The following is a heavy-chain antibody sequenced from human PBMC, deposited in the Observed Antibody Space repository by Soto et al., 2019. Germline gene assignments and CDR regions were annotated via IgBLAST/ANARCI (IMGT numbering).Heavy chain of an antibody. D-gene: IGHD5-18*01. CDR3: VRGAYRGFRLDS. CDR1: GFTFSNYW. V-gene: IGHV3-74*01. CDR2: INVDASGA. J-gene: IGHJ5*01. Sequence: EVQLVESGGGLVQRGGSLRLSCAASGFTFSNYWIHWVRQAPGKGRVWVSRINVDASGANYADFVKGRFTISRDNAKNTVYLQMNSLRAEDTAVYYCVRGAYRGFRLDSWGQGTLVTVSS.